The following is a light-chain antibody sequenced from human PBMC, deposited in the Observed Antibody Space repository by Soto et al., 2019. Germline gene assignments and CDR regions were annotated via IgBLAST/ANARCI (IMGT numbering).Light chain of an antibody. V-gene: IGLV1-44*01. Sequence: QSVLTQPPSASGTPGQRVTISCSGSNSNIGINTVSWYQQVPGTAPRVLIYADNQRPSGVPDRFSGSKPGTSASLAISWLQSVDEAAYYCAAWDDTLNGRYVFGTGTKVTVL. CDR1: NSNIGINT. CDR3: AAWDDTLNGRYV. J-gene: IGLJ1*01. CDR2: ADN.